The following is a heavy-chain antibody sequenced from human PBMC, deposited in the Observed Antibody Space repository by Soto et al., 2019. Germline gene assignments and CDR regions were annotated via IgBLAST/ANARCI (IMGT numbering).Heavy chain of an antibody. CDR1: GFTFSDYY. J-gene: IGHJ6*02. Sequence: VQLVESGGGLVKPGGSLRLSCAASGFTFSDYYMSWIRQAPGKGLEWVSVIYSGGSTYDADSVKGRFTISRDNSKNTLYLQMNSLRAEDTAVYYCATHSSSHPKYYYYGMDVWGQGTTVTVSS. V-gene: IGHV3-66*01. CDR3: ATHSSSHPKYYYYGMDV. CDR2: IYSGGST. D-gene: IGHD6-13*01.